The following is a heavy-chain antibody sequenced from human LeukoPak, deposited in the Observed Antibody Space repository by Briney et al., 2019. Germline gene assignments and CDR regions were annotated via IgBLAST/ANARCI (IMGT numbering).Heavy chain of an antibody. V-gene: IGHV4-59*01. CDR3: ARSRRPTAMYAFDI. D-gene: IGHD2-2*01. Sequence: PSETLSLTCSVSGGSMCTYYWSWIRQPPGKGLEWIWYIYNSGGTDYNPSLKSPVTISADTSKNQFSLKLSSVSAADTAIYYCARSRRPTAMYAFDIWGQGTMVTVSS. J-gene: IGHJ3*02. CDR1: GGSMCTYY. CDR2: IYNSGGT.